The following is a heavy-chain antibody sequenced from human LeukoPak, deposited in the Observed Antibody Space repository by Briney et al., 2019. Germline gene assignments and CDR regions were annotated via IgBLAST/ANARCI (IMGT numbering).Heavy chain of an antibody. CDR2: IYYTGDT. CDR1: GVSINSRMYY. CDR3: ARGRGYCSGGSCWGYYYYYYMDV. V-gene: IGHV4-39*07. D-gene: IGHD2-15*01. Sequence: SETLSLTCSVSGVSINSRMYYWAWIRQPPGKGLEWIANIYYTGDTYYSPSLRSRVIMSVETSKNQFSLKLSSVTAADTAVYYCARGRGYCSGGSCWGYYYYYYMDVWGKGTTVTVSS. J-gene: IGHJ6*03.